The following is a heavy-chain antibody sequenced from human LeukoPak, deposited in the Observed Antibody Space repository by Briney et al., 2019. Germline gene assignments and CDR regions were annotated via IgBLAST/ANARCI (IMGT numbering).Heavy chain of an antibody. CDR2: ISSSGSNK. CDR3: ARDQGGMTLVGNAFDI. J-gene: IGHJ3*02. V-gene: IGHV3-48*03. Sequence: GGSLTLSCAASGFTFSSYEMNWLRQAPGKGREGVAYISSSGSNKYYAGTVQGGLTISRHNDKNSLDLQMNRQTANDTAVYYCARDQGGMTLVGNAFDIWGQGTMVTVSS. D-gene: IGHD3-16*01. CDR1: GFTFSSYE.